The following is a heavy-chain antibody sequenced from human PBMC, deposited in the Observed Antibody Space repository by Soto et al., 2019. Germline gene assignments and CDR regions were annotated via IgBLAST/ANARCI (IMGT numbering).Heavy chain of an antibody. Sequence: PSETLSLTCTVSGDSVSRGPHYWSWIRQPPGGRLEWLGYVYGIQTTNTNPSLKNRVTISKDPSNNQFSLRLASVTAADTAVYYCARRSNLGLVDYWGRGALVTVSS. CDR3: ARRSNLGLVDY. D-gene: IGHD1-26*01. J-gene: IGHJ4*02. V-gene: IGHV4-61*01. CDR2: VYGIQTT. CDR1: GDSVSRGPHY.